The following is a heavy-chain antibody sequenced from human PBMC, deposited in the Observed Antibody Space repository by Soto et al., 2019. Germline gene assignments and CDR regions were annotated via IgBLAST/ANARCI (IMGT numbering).Heavy chain of an antibody. J-gene: IGHJ6*02. V-gene: IGHV3-33*01. CDR3: ARDTARAMVRIYYGMDV. CDR2: IWYDGSNK. CDR1: GFTFSSYG. D-gene: IGHD3-10*01. Sequence: GGSLRLSCAASGFTFSSYGMHWVRQAPGKGLEWVAVIWYDGSNKYYADSVKGRFNISRDNSKNTLYLQMNSLRAEDTAVYYCARDTARAMVRIYYGMDVWGQGTTVTVSS.